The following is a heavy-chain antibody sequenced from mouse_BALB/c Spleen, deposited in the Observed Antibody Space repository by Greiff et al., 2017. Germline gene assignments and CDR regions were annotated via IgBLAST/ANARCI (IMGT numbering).Heavy chain of an antibody. CDR1: GYTFTSYT. CDR2: INPSSGYT. V-gene: IGHV1-4*02. J-gene: IGHJ4*01. CDR3: ARSGWLLRNAMDY. D-gene: IGHD2-3*01. Sequence: VQLQQSAAELARPGASVKMSCKASGYTFTSYTMHWVKQRPGQGLEWIGYINPSSGYTEYNQKFKDKTTLTADKSSSTAYMQLSSLTSEDSAVYYCARSGWLLRNAMDYGGQGTSVTVSS.